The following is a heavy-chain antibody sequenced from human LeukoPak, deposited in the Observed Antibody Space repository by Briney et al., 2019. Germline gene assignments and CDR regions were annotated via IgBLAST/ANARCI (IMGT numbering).Heavy chain of an antibody. Sequence: GRSLRLSCAASGFTFSSYGMHWVRQAPGKGLEWVAVISYDGSNKYNPDSVSGRFTISRDNSKNTLYLQMNSLRAEDTAVYYCAKALYRGPTSPYDHWGQGTLVTVSS. CDR1: GFTFSSYG. CDR3: AKALYRGPTSPYDH. D-gene: IGHD3-10*01. CDR2: ISYDGSNK. J-gene: IGHJ4*02. V-gene: IGHV3-30*18.